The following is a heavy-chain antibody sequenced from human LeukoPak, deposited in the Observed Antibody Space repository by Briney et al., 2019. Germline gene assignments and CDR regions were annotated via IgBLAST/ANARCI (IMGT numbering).Heavy chain of an antibody. D-gene: IGHD1-26*01. V-gene: IGHV3-23*01. Sequence: PGGSPRLSCAASGFTFSSYAMSWVRQAPGKGLEWVSAISGSGGSTYYADSVKGRFTISRDNSKNTLYLQMNSLRAEDTAVYYCAKDYLEGATVNWFDPWGQGTLVTVSS. CDR2: ISGSGGST. CDR3: AKDYLEGATVNWFDP. J-gene: IGHJ5*02. CDR1: GFTFSSYA.